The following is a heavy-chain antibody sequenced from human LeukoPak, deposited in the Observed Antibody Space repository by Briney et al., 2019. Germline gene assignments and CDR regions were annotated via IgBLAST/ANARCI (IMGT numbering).Heavy chain of an antibody. CDR3: AREYSGRCIHALES. Sequence: GGSLRLSCAASGFTFSSYSMNWVRQAPGKGLEWVSYISSSSSTIYYADSVKGRFTISRDNAKNSLYLQMNSLRAEDTAVYYCAREYSGRCIHALESWGQGTTVTVSS. CDR1: GFTFSSYS. V-gene: IGHV3-48*04. CDR2: ISSSSSTI. J-gene: IGHJ3*02. D-gene: IGHD6-13*01.